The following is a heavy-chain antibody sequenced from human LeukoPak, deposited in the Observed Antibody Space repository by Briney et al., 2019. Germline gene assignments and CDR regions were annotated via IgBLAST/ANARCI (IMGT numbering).Heavy chain of an antibody. D-gene: IGHD3-10*01. Sequence: ASVKVSCMASGYTFTSYGISWVRQAPGQGLEWMGWISAYNGNTNYAQKLQGRVTMTTDTSTSTVCMELRSLRSDDTAVYYCARAGLMVRGVTDYWGQGTLVTVSS. J-gene: IGHJ4*02. CDR3: ARAGLMVRGVTDY. CDR2: ISAYNGNT. V-gene: IGHV1-18*04. CDR1: GYTFTSYG.